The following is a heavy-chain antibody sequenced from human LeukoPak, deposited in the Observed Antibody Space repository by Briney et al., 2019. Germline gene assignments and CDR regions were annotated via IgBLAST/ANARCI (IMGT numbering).Heavy chain of an antibody. CDR2: IKSDGST. CDR1: GFTFSGAW. Sequence: GGSLRLSCAASGFTFSGAWMHWVRQAPGKGLVWVSIIKSDGSTIYADSVKGRFTISRDNAKSTVYLQMNSLRAEDTAVYYCARDYYYSVDYWGQGTLVTVSS. V-gene: IGHV3-74*01. D-gene: IGHD3-22*01. CDR3: ARDYYYSVDY. J-gene: IGHJ4*02.